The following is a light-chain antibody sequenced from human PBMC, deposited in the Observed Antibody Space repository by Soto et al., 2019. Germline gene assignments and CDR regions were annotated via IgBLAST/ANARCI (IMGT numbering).Light chain of an antibody. J-gene: IGKJ5*01. Sequence: IQLTQSPSFLSASVGDRVTFTCRASEDISSYLVWYQQKPGAAPKLLIYAASALHSGVPSRFSGSGSGTDFTLTISSLHPADFAVYFCQQFKNYPITFGQGTRLEI. CDR3: QQFKNYPIT. CDR1: EDISSY. V-gene: IGKV1-9*01. CDR2: AAS.